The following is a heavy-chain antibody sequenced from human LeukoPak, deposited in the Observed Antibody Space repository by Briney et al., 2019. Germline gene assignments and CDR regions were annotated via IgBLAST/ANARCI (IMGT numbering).Heavy chain of an antibody. CDR3: ATEGGWAPTDYGDNVY. Sequence: ASVKVSCKASGYTFTNYGITWVRQAPGQGLEWMGWISPYKGNTNYAQKVQGRVTMTTDTSTSTVYMELRSLRSDDTAVYYCATEGGWAPTDYGDNVYWGQGTLVTVSS. D-gene: IGHD4-17*01. CDR2: ISPYKGNT. V-gene: IGHV1-18*01. CDR1: GYTFTNYG. J-gene: IGHJ4*02.